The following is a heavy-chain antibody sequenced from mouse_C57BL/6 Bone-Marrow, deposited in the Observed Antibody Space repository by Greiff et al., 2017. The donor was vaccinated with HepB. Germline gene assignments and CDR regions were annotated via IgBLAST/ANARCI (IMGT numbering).Heavy chain of an antibody. CDR2: IRNKANGYTT. CDR3: ARYPSRWLYYFDY. CDR1: GFTFTDYY. J-gene: IGHJ2*01. Sequence: EVMLVESGGGLVQPGGSLSLSCAASGFTFTDYYMSWVRQPPGKALEWLGFIRNKANGYTTEYSASVKGRFTISRDNSQSILYLQMNALRAEDSATYYCARYPSRWLYYFDYWGQGTTLTVSS. V-gene: IGHV7-3*01. D-gene: IGHD2-3*01.